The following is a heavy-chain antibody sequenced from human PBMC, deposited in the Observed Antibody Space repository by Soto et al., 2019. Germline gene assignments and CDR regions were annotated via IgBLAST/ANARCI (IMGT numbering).Heavy chain of an antibody. Sequence: GGSLRLSCVGSGFTFSTYTMTWVRQAPGKGLEWVSSLNSISNSVYYAESVRGRFTISRDNSKNSLYLQMHSLRPDDTGVYYCTRTPDYLGQGTLVTVSS. J-gene: IGHJ4*02. V-gene: IGHV3-21*01. CDR3: TRTPDY. CDR1: GFTFSTYT. CDR2: LNSISNSV.